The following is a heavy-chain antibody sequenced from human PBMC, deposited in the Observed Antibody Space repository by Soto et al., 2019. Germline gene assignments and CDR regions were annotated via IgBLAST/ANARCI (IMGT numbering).Heavy chain of an antibody. J-gene: IGHJ6*02. V-gene: IGHV1-2*02. D-gene: IGHD3-3*01. CDR2: INPNSGGT. Sequence: ASVKVSCKASGYTFTGYYMHWVRQAPGQGLEWMGWINPNSGGTNYAQKFQGRVTVTRDTSISTAYMELSRLRSDDTAVYYCARVANTIFGVVIIPPSHYYYGMDVWGQGTTVTVSS. CDR3: ARVANTIFGVVIIPPSHYYYGMDV. CDR1: GYTFTGYY.